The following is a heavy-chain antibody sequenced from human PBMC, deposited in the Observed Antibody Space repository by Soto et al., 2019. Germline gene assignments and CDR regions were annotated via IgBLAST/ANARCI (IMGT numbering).Heavy chain of an antibody. V-gene: IGHV3-9*01. CDR3: AKVGYSYGSHYYYGMDV. J-gene: IGHJ6*02. Sequence: GGSLRLSCAASGFTFDDYAMHWVRQAPGKGLERVSGISWNSGSIGYADSVKGRFTISRDNAKNSLYLQMNSLRAEDTAFYYCAKVGYSYGSHYYYGMDVWGQGTTVTVSS. CDR2: ISWNSGSI. D-gene: IGHD5-18*01. CDR1: GFTFDDYA.